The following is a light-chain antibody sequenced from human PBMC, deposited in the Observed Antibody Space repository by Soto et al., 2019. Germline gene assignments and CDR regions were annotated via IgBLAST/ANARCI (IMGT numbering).Light chain of an antibody. V-gene: IGKV3-11*01. CDR3: QQRSSWPRMYT. J-gene: IGKJ2*01. CDR2: DVS. CDR1: QSDGNY. Sequence: SVLTQSPATLSLSPGERATLSCRASQSDGNYIAWYQQKPGQPPRLLIYDVSNRATGVPARFSGSGSGTDFTLTISSLEPEYFGGYHCQQRSSWPRMYTFGQGTKLEI.